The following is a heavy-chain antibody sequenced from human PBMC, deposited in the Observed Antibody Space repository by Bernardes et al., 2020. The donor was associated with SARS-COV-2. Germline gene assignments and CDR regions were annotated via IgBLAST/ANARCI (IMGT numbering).Heavy chain of an antibody. Sequence: ATLSRTCAVYGGSFSGYYWSWIRQPPGKGLEWIGEINHSGSTNYNPSLKSRVTISVDTSKNQFSLKLSSVTAADTAVYYCARARRGGDRIFDYWGQGTLVTVSS. CDR3: ARARRGGDRIFDY. CDR2: INHSGST. CDR1: GGSFSGYY. V-gene: IGHV4-34*01. D-gene: IGHD2-21*02. J-gene: IGHJ4*02.